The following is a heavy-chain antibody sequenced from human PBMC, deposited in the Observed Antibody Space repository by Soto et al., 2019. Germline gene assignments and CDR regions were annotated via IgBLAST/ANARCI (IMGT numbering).Heavy chain of an antibody. J-gene: IGHJ4*02. CDR1: GYTFSSYY. CDR2: INPSGVNT. V-gene: IGHV1-46*01. CDR3: ARAGTGHNSGWTSELGY. Sequence: QVQLVQSGAELRKPGASVKVSGKASGYTFSSYYVHWVRQAPGQGLEWMGLINPSGVNTTYAQKFQCRVTMTRDTATNTVYMELSGLRSEDTAVYYCARAGTGHNSGWTSELGYWGQGTLVTVSS. D-gene: IGHD5-12*01.